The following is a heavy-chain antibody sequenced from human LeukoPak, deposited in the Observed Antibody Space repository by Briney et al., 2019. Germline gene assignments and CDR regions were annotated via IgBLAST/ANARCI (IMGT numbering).Heavy chain of an antibody. Sequence: SETLSLTCAVYGGSSSVFYSSWIRQRPGKNLEWIGEINHSGRTNYNPSLTSRVTISVDTSKNQFSLRLSSVTAADTAVYYCARGPGNWFDPWGQGTLVTVSS. V-gene: IGHV4-34*01. CDR2: INHSGRT. J-gene: IGHJ5*02. CDR1: GGSSSVFY. CDR3: ARGPGNWFDP.